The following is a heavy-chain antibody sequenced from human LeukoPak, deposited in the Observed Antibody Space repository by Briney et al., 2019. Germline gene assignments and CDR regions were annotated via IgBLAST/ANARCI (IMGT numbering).Heavy chain of an antibody. CDR3: ARHSPVGIFYFDY. V-gene: IGHV4-39*01. CDR2: IYYSGST. CDR1: GFTFSSYG. J-gene: IGHJ4*02. Sequence: GSLRLSCAASGFTFSSYGMSWVRQPPGKGLEWIGSIYYSGSTYYNPSLKSRVTISVDTSKNQFSLKLSSVTAADTAVYYCARHSPVGIFYFDYWGQGTLVTVSS. D-gene: IGHD1-26*01.